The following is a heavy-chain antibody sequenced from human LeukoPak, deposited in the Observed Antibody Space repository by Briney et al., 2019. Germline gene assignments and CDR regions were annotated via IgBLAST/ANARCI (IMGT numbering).Heavy chain of an antibody. CDR1: GGSISSGSYY. J-gene: IGHJ4*02. CDR3: ARGSVYYDILTGYSHD. Sequence: SQTLSLTCTVSGGSISSGSYYWSWIRQPAGKGLEWIGRIYTSGSTNYNPSLKSRVTISVDTSKNQFSLKLSSVTAADTAVYYCARGSVYYDILTGYSHDWGQGTLVTVSS. V-gene: IGHV4-61*02. CDR2: IYTSGST. D-gene: IGHD3-9*01.